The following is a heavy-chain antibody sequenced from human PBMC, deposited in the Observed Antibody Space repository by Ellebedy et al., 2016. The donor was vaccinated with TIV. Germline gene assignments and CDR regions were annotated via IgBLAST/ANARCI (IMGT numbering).Heavy chain of an antibody. CDR1: GFTFSSYA. V-gene: IGHV3-23*01. CDR3: ARSESDYDFVWRRFPTFDY. CDR2: IAGSGGTT. D-gene: IGHD3-16*01. Sequence: PGGSLRLSCAASGFTFSSYAMTWVRQAPGKGLEWVSGIAGSGGTTFYADSVKGRFTISRDKSKNTLYLQINSLRVDDTAVYYCARSESDYDFVWRRFPTFDYWGQGALVTVSS. J-gene: IGHJ4*02.